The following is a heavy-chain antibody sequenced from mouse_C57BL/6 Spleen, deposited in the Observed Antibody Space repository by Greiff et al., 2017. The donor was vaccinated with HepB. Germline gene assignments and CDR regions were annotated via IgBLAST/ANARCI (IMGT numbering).Heavy chain of an antibody. CDR3: ARTPRQLRLQFAY. CDR2: IDPEDGET. Sequence: DVKLVESGAELVKPGASVKLSCTASGFNIKDYYMHWVKQRTEQGLEWIGRIDPEDGETKYAPKFQGKATITADTSSNTAYLQLSSLTSEDTAVYYCARTPRQLRLQFAYWGQGTLVTVSA. V-gene: IGHV14-2*01. D-gene: IGHD3-2*02. J-gene: IGHJ3*01. CDR1: GFNIKDYY.